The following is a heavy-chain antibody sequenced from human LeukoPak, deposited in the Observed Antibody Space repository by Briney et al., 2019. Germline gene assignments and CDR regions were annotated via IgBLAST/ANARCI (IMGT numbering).Heavy chain of an antibody. CDR1: GYTFTGYY. CDR3: AESYSGSYSDAFDI. V-gene: IGHV1-2*02. D-gene: IGHD1-26*01. Sequence: GASVKVSCKASGYTFTGYYMHWVRQAPGQGLEWMGWINPNSGGTNYAQKFQGRVTMTRDTSISTAYMELSRLRSDDTAVYYCAESYSGSYSDAFDIWGQGTMVTVSS. CDR2: INPNSGGT. J-gene: IGHJ3*02.